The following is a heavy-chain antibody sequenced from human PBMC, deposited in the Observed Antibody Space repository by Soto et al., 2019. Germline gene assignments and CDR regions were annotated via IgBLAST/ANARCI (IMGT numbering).Heavy chain of an antibody. J-gene: IGHJ3*02. Sequence: PGGSLRLSCAASRFTFSSYSMNWVRQAPGKGLEWVSSISSSSSYIYYADSVKGRFTISRDNAKNSLYLQMNSLRAEDTAVYYCARGQSYAPADAFDIWGQGTMVTVSS. V-gene: IGHV3-21*01. D-gene: IGHD3-16*01. CDR1: RFTFSSYS. CDR2: ISSSSSYI. CDR3: ARGQSYAPADAFDI.